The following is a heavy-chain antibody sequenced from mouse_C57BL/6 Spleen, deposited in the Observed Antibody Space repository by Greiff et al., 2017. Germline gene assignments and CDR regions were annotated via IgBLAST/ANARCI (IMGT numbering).Heavy chain of an antibody. CDR3: ARDRGGMGYFDY. V-gene: IGHV5-16*01. J-gene: IGHJ2*01. CDR2: INYDGSST. Sequence: EVNVVESEGGLVQPGSSMKLSCTASGFTFSDYYMAWVRQVPEKGLEWVANINYDGSSTYYLDSLKSRFIISRDNAKNILYLQMSSLKSEDTATYYCARDRGGMGYFDYWGQGTTLTVSS. CDR1: GFTFSDYY. D-gene: IGHD1-1*02.